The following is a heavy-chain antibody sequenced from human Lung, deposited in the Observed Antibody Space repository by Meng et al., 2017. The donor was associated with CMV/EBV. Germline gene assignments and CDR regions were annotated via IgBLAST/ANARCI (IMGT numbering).Heavy chain of an antibody. CDR1: GYTFTGYY. V-gene: IGHV1-2*02. D-gene: IGHD2-15*01. J-gene: IGHJ4*02. Sequence: ASVKVSCKASGYTFTGYYMHWVRQAPGQGLEWMGWINPNSGGTNYAQKFQGRVTMTRDTSISTAYMELSKLRSDDTAVYYCARDGGGLYYFDYWGQGTLVTVSS. CDR2: INPNSGGT. CDR3: ARDGGGLYYFDY.